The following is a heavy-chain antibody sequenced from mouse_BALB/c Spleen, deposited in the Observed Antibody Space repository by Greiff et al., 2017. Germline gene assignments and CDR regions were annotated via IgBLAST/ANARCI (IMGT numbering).Heavy chain of an antibody. CDR3: ARVGHYYGSSYYAMDY. J-gene: IGHJ4*01. D-gene: IGHD1-1*01. V-gene: IGHV5-4*02. CDR1: GFTFSDYY. Sequence: EVQVVESGGGLVKPGGSLKLSCAASGFTFSDYYMYWVRQTPEKRLEWVATISDGGSYTYYPDSVKGRFTISRDNAKNNLYLQMSSLKSEDTAMYYCARVGHYYGSSYYAMDYWGQGTSVTVSS. CDR2: ISDGGSYT.